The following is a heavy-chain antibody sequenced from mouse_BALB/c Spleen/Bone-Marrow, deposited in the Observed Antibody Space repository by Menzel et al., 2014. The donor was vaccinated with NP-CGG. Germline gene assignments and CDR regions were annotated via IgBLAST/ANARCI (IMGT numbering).Heavy chain of an antibody. CDR1: GFTFSTYG. Sequence: EVKLMESGGGLVQPGGSLKLSCAASGFTFSTYGMSWVRQTPDKRLELVASINNNGLSTYYPDSVKGRFTISRDNAKNTLYLQMSSLKSEDTAMYYCARDHVVGYWGQGTLVTVSA. CDR3: ARDHVVGY. CDR2: INNNGLST. J-gene: IGHJ3*01. V-gene: IGHV5-6-3*01.